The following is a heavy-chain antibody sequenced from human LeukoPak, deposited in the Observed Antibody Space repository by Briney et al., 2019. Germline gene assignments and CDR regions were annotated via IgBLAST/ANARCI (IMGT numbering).Heavy chain of an antibody. J-gene: IGHJ5*02. CDR1: GGSFRGYY. V-gene: IGHV4-34*01. CDR2: INHSGST. CDR3: ARGPPLNLWFGELDPNWFDP. Sequence: PSETLSLTCAVYGGSFRGYYWSWIRQPPGKGLEWIGEINHSGSTNYNPSLKSRVTISVDTSKNQFSLKLSSVTAADTAVYYCARGPPLNLWFGELDPNWFDPWGQGTLVTVSS. D-gene: IGHD3-10*01.